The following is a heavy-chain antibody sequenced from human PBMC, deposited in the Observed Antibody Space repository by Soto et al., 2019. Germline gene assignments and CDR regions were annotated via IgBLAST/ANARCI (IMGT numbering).Heavy chain of an antibody. CDR1: GFTFSSYG. Sequence: QVQLVESGGGVVQPGRSLRLSCAASGFTFSSYGMHWVRQAPGKGLEWVAVISYDGSTKDYADSVKGRFTISRDNSKNTLYLQMNSLRAEDTAVYYCAGPPYGISSWYGYFQHWGQGTLVTVSS. CDR3: AGPPYGISSWYGYFQH. V-gene: IGHV3-30*03. CDR2: ISYDGSTK. J-gene: IGHJ1*01. D-gene: IGHD6-13*01.